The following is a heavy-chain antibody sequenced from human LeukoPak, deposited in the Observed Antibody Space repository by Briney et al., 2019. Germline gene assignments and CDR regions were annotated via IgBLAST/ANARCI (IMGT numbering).Heavy chain of an antibody. CDR2: ISSSGSTI. CDR1: GSTFSSYE. Sequence: GGSLRLSCAASGSTFSSYEMNWVRQAPGKGLEWVSYISSSGSTIYYADSVKGRFTISRDNAKNSLYLQMNSLRAEDTAVYYCAREGSSSRPAWGQGTLVTVSS. V-gene: IGHV3-48*03. J-gene: IGHJ5*02. D-gene: IGHD6-13*01. CDR3: AREGSSSRPA.